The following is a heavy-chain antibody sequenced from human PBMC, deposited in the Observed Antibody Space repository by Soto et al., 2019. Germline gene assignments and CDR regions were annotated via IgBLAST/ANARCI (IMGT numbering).Heavy chain of an antibody. J-gene: IGHJ3*01. CDR1: GFTFTSSA. V-gene: IGHV1-58*01. D-gene: IGHD1-26*01. CDR2: IVVGSGNT. Sequence: GASVKASCKASGFTFTSSAVQWVRHARGQRLEWIGWIVVGSGNTNYAQKFQERVTITRDMSTSTAYMELSSLRSEDTAVYYCAADGIVGATGAFDVWGQGTMVTVS. CDR3: AADGIVGATGAFDV.